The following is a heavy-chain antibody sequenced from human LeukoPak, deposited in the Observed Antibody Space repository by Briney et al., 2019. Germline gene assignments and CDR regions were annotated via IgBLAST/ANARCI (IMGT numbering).Heavy chain of an antibody. D-gene: IGHD5-24*01. J-gene: IGHJ4*02. CDR1: GGSFSGYY. CDR2: INHSGST. Sequence: SETLSLTCAVYGGSFSGYYWSWIRQPPGKGLEWIGEINHSGSTNYNPSLKSRVTISVDTSKNQFSLKLGSVTAADTAVYYCARHTPREMATIGRPFDYWGQGTLVTVSS. CDR3: ARHTPREMATIGRPFDY. V-gene: IGHV4-34*01.